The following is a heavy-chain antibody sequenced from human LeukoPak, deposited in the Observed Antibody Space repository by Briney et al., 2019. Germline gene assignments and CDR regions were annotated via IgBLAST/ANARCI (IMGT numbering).Heavy chain of an antibody. CDR3: AKSRERRSVY. CDR1: GFTFSSYD. Sequence: GGSVRLSCAASGFTFSSYDMSWVRQAPGKGLEWVSAISGSGGSTYYADSVKGRFTISRDNSKNTLYLQMNSLRAEDTAVYYCAKSRERRSVYWGQGTLVTVSS. CDR2: ISGSGGST. J-gene: IGHJ4*02. V-gene: IGHV3-23*01. D-gene: IGHD1-1*01.